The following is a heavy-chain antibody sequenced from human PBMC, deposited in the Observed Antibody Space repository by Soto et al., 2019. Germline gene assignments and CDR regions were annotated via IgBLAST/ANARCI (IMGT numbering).Heavy chain of an antibody. CDR1: GGTFSSYA. D-gene: IGHD1-26*01. CDR2: IIPIFGTA. Sequence: GASVKVSCKASGGTFSSYAISWVRQAPGQGLEWMGGIIPIFGTANYAQKFQGRVTITADESTSTAYMELSSLRSEDTAVYYCERRIVGATTGLDYWGQGTLVTVSS. V-gene: IGHV1-69*13. J-gene: IGHJ4*02. CDR3: ERRIVGATTGLDY.